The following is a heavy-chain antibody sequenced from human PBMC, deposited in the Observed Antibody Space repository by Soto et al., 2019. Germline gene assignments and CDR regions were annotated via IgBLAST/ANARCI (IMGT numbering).Heavy chain of an antibody. CDR2: ISGSGGST. CDR3: AKRPASINTFDY. J-gene: IGHJ4*02. Sequence: EVQLLDSGVDLVQPGGSLRLSCAASGFTFSNYVMSWVRQAPGTGLAWVSAISGSGGSTYYADSVKGRFTISRDNSKNMLYLQMHSLRAEDTAVYYCAKRPASINTFDYWRQGTLVSVSS. CDR1: GFTFSNYV. V-gene: IGHV3-23*01. D-gene: IGHD2-2*02.